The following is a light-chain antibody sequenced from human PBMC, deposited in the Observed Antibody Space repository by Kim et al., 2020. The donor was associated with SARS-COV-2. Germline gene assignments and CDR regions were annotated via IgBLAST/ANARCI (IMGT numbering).Light chain of an antibody. CDR1: QSVSSK. CDR3: QHYDNWQRT. J-gene: IGKJ1*01. Sequence: EIVMTQSPATLSVSPGERATLSCRASQSVSSKLAWYQQKPGQGPRLLIYNASTRATGIPAGFSGSGSGTEFTLTISRLQSEDFAVYYCQHYDNWQRTFGKGTKVDIK. CDR2: NAS. V-gene: IGKV3-15*01.